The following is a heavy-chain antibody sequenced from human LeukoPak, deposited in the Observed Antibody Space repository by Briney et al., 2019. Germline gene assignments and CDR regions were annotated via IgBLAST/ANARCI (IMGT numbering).Heavy chain of an antibody. CDR1: GFTFSSYA. V-gene: IGHV3-23*01. D-gene: IGHD3-22*01. Sequence: PGGSLRLSCAASGFTFSSYAMSWVRQAPGKGLEWVSAISGSGGSTYYADSVKGRFTISRDNSKNTLYLQMNSLRAEDTAVYYCAKDRSLITMIVVVITESPRINFQHWGQGTLVTVSS. CDR3: AKDRSLITMIVVVITESPRINFQH. J-gene: IGHJ1*01. CDR2: ISGSGGST.